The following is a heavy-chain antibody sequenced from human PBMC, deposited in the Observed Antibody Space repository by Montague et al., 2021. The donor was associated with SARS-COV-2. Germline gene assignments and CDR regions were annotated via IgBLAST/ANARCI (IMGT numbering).Heavy chain of an antibody. CDR3: AKSIGHFYASGSYLYDY. V-gene: IGHV3-23*03. D-gene: IGHD3-10*01. Sequence: SLRLSCAASGFTFSSYAMSWVRQAPGKGLEWVSLIHSGSSRAYYGDSVKGRFTISRDDSKSILYLEMRSLRAEDTALYYCAKSIGHFYASGSYLYDYWGQGTLVTVSS. CDR2: IHSGSSRA. CDR1: GFTFSSYA. J-gene: IGHJ4*02.